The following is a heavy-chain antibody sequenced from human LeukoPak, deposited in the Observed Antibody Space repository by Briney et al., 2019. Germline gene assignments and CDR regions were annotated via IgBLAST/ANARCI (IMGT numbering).Heavy chain of an antibody. CDR3: ARSALYGEDDY. Sequence: SETLSLTCTVSGYSVSSDYHWGWIRQPPGKGLEWIGIIHHSGSTYYNSSLKSRVTISVDTSKNQFSLKLTSVTAADTAIYYCARSALYGEDDYWGQGTLVTVSS. CDR1: GYSVSSDYH. D-gene: IGHD4-17*01. V-gene: IGHV4-38-2*02. J-gene: IGHJ4*02. CDR2: IHHSGST.